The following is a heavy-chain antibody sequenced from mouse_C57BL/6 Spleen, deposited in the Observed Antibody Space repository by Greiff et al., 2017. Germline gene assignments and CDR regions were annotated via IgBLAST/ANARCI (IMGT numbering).Heavy chain of an antibody. D-gene: IGHD2-2*01. Sequence: EVQLVESGGGLVQPGGSLKLSCAASGFTFSDYYMYWVRQTPEKRLEWVAYISNGGGSTYYPDTVKGRFTISRDNAKNTLYLQMSRLKSEDTAMYYCARHGGLRRWYFDVWGTGTTVTVSS. CDR2: ISNGGGST. V-gene: IGHV5-12*01. CDR1: GFTFSDYY. CDR3: ARHGGLRRWYFDV. J-gene: IGHJ1*03.